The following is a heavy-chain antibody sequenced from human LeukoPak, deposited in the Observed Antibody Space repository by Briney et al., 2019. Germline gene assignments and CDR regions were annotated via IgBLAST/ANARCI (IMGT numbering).Heavy chain of an antibody. V-gene: IGHV3-21*01. CDR2: ISSTSSYM. D-gene: IGHD1-26*01. CDR3: ARLEVTKAYYY. CDR1: GFSFSSYS. Sequence: GGSLRLSCAASGFSFSSYSMNWVRQGPGKGLEWVASISSTSSYMYYADSVRGRFTISRDSAENSLYLHMNSLRAEDTAVYYCARLEVTKAYYYWGQGILVTVSS. J-gene: IGHJ4*02.